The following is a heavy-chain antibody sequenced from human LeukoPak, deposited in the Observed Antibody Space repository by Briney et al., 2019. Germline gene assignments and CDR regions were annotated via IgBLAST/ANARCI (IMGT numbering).Heavy chain of an antibody. CDR3: ARQNKGGYYDSSGQNYYYYYGMDV. CDR1: GYSFTSYW. J-gene: IGHJ6*02. Sequence: GESLKISCKGSGYSFTSYWIGWVRQMPGKGLEWMGIIYPGDSDTRYSPSFQGQVTISADKSISTAYLQWSSLKASDTAMYYCARQNKGGYYDSSGQNYYYYYGMDVWGQGTTVTVSS. V-gene: IGHV5-51*01. CDR2: IYPGDSDT. D-gene: IGHD3-22*01.